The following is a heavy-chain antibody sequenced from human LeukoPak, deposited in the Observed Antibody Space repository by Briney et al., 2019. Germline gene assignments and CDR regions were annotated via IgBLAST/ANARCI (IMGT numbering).Heavy chain of an antibody. V-gene: IGHV3-23*01. Sequence: GGSLGLSCAASGFTFSTYAMSWVRQAPGKGLEWVSTISDSGANTYYADSVRGRFTISRDNSKNTLYLQKNSLRADDTAIYYCAKSMTLQWRGFFDLWGRGTHVTVSS. CDR3: AKSMTLQWRGFFDL. CDR2: ISDSGANT. D-gene: IGHD6-19*01. CDR1: GFTFSTYA. J-gene: IGHJ2*01.